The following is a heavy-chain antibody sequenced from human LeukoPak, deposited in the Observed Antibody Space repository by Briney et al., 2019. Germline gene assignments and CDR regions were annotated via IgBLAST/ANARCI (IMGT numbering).Heavy chain of an antibody. V-gene: IGHV3-23*01. J-gene: IGHJ4*02. CDR3: AKDPEYDFWSGYSF. CDR1: GFTFSSYA. Sequence: PGGSLRLSCAASGFTFSSYAMSWVRQAPGKGLEWVSAISGSGGSTYYADSVKGRFTISRDNSKNTLYLQMNSLRAEDTAVYYCAKDPEYDFWSGYSFWGRGTLVTVSS. D-gene: IGHD3-3*01. CDR2: ISGSGGST.